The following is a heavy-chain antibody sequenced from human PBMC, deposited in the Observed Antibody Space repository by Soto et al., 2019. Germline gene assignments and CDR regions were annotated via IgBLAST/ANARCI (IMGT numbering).Heavy chain of an antibody. D-gene: IGHD3-10*01. J-gene: IGHJ5*02. CDR3: ARAWVWFGEFRDNWFDP. V-gene: IGHV4-59*01. CDR2: IYYSGST. Sequence: PSETLSLTCTVSGVSISSYYWILIRPPPGKGLEWIGYIYYSGSTNYNPSLKSRVTISVDTSKNQFSLKLSSVTAADTAVYYCARAWVWFGEFRDNWFDPWGQGTLVTVSS. CDR1: GVSISSYY.